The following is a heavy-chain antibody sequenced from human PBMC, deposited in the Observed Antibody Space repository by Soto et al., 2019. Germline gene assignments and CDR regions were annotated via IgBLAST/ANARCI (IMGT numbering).Heavy chain of an antibody. CDR1: GGSIGSGDYY. V-gene: IGHV4-30-4*01. D-gene: IGHD1-1*01. J-gene: IGHJ5*02. Sequence: QVHLQESGPGLVKPSETLSLTCTVSGGSIGSGDYYWSWIRQPPGKGLEWIGYIYYSGHTYYNPSLKSRLTISLDTSKNQFALNLSSVTAADTAVYFCARVPRQLEPTLCFDPCGQGTLVTVSS. CDR2: IYYSGHT. CDR3: ARVPRQLEPTLCFDP.